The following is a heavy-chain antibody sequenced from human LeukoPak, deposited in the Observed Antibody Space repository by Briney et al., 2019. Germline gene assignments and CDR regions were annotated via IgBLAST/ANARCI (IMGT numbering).Heavy chain of an antibody. CDR3: ARGPPGDDYGDYGDY. D-gene: IGHD4-17*01. Sequence: SETLSLTCAVYGGSFIGYYWSWIRQPPGKGLEWIGEINHSGSTNYNPSLKSRVTISVDTSKNQFSLKLSSVTAADTAVYYCARGPPGDDYGDYGDYWGQGTLVTVSS. J-gene: IGHJ4*02. CDR1: GGSFIGYY. V-gene: IGHV4-34*01. CDR2: INHSGST.